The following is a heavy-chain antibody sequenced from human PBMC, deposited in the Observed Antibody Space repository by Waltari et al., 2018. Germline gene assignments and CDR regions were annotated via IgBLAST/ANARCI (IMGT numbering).Heavy chain of an antibody. CDR3: ARHRWLGYSSSSDAFDI. CDR2: IYPDSDT. D-gene: IGHD6-13*01. V-gene: IGHV5-51*01. CDR1: GYSLTSYW. Sequence: EVQLVQSGAEVKKPGASLKISCKGSGYSLTSYWIGWVRQLPGKGLEWMGIIYPDSDTRYSPSFQGQVTTSADKSISTAYLQWSSLKASDTAMYYCARHRWLGYSSSSDAFDIWGQGTMVTVSS. J-gene: IGHJ3*02.